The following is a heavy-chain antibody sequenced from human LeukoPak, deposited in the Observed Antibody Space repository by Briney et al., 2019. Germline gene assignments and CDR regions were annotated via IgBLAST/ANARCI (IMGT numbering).Heavy chain of an antibody. D-gene: IGHD7-27*01. CDR2: ISYDGSNK. Sequence: QPGGSLRLSCAASGFTFSSYAMSWVRQAPGKGLEWVAVISYDGSNKYYADSVKGRFTISRDNSKNTLYLQMNSLRAEDTAVYYCASACLGYYYGMVVWGQGTTVTVSS. CDR1: GFTFSSYA. V-gene: IGHV3-30*03. J-gene: IGHJ6*02. CDR3: ASACLGYYYGMVV.